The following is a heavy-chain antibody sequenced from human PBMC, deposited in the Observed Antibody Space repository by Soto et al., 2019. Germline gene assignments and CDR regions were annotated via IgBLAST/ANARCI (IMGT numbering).Heavy chain of an antibody. Sequence: QVQLQESGPGLVKPSQTLSLTCAVSGGSISSSDSYWTWIRQPPGKGLEWVGLFYHTGSTSYNPSLKSRITISRDTPKNQFSLSLTSVTAADTAVYYCARGRYCSGGTCRYFDSWGQGTLVTVSS. CDR2: FYHTGST. V-gene: IGHV4-30-4*01. D-gene: IGHD2-15*01. CDR3: ARGRYCSGGTCRYFDS. CDR1: GGSISSSDSY. J-gene: IGHJ4*02.